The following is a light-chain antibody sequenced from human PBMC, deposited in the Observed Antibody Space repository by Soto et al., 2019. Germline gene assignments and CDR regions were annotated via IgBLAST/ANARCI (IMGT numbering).Light chain of an antibody. CDR3: QQYNNWPRT. CDR2: DAS. J-gene: IGKJ1*01. CDR1: QSIRST. Sequence: ETVMTQSPATLSVSPGERATLSCRASQSIRSTLAWFQQKPGQAPRLLIYDASKRATGIPARFSGSWSGTEFTLTISSLQSEDFAVYYCQQYNNWPRTFGQGTIVDIK. V-gene: IGKV3-15*01.